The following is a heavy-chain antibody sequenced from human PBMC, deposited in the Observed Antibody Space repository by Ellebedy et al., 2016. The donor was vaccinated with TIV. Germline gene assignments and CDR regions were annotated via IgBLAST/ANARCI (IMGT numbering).Heavy chain of an antibody. CDR1: GGTFSSYA. V-gene: IGHV1-46*01. CDR2: INPSGGGS. J-gene: IGHJ6*02. D-gene: IGHD6-13*01. Sequence: ASVKVSXXASGGTFSSYAISWVRQAPGQGLEWMGIINPSGGGSSYAQRFQGRVTMTRDTSTSTVYMELSSLRSEDTAVYYCATVEDSSSWYGGPYGMDVWGQGATVTVSS. CDR3: ATVEDSSSWYGGPYGMDV.